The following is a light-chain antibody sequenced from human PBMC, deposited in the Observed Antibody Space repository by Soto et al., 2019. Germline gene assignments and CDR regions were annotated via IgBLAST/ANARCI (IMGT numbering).Light chain of an antibody. CDR1: NSNIGTNT. V-gene: IGLV1-44*01. J-gene: IGLJ1*01. CDR2: TNN. CDR3: AAWDDSLGAEV. Sequence: QSLLTQPPSASATPGQRVTISCSGSNSNIGTNTVNWYQQLPGTAPRLLIYTNNQRPSGVPQRFSGSKTGTSASLAIGGLQSEDGADYYCAAWDDSLGAEVFGTGTKVTVL.